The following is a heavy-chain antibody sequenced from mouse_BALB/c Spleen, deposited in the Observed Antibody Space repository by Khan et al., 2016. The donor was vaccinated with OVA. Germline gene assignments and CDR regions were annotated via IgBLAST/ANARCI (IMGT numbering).Heavy chain of an antibody. D-gene: IGHD1-2*01. J-gene: IGHJ3*01. CDR1: GFSLTSKYG. CDR2: IWGGGST. CDR3: ARIGYYGYRNAWFAY. V-gene: IGHV2-3*01. Sequence: VQLQESGPGLVAPSQSLSITCTVSGFSLTSKYGVSWVRQPPGKGLEWLGVIWGGGSTNYHSALISILSISKDTSKSQVFLILNSLLTDDTAAYYCARIGYYGYRNAWFAYWGQGTLFTVSA.